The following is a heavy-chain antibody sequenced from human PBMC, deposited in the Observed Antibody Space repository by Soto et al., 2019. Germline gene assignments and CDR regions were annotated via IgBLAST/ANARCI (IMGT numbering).Heavy chain of an antibody. CDR3: ARQPYYYYGMDV. Sequence: TSETLSLTCTVSGGSISSSSYYWGWIRQPPGKGLEWIGSIYYSGSTYYNPSLKSRVTISVDTSKNQFSLKLSSVTAADTAVYYCARQPYYYYGMDVWGQGTTVTVSS. CDR1: GGSISSSSYY. J-gene: IGHJ6*02. V-gene: IGHV4-39*01. CDR2: IYYSGST.